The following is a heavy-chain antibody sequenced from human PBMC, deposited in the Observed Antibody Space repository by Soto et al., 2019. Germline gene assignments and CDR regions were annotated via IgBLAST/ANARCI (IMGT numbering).Heavy chain of an antibody. J-gene: IGHJ4*02. D-gene: IGHD3-3*01. CDR2: ISWNSGSI. Sequence: EVQLVESGGGLVQPGRSLRLSCAASGFTFDDYAMHWVRQAPGKGLEWVSGISWNSGSIGYAVSVKGRFTISRDNAKTSLYLQMNSLRAEDTALYYCAKDRYYDFSVVYYFDYWGQGTLVTVSS. CDR3: AKDRYYDFSVVYYFDY. CDR1: GFTFDDYA. V-gene: IGHV3-9*01.